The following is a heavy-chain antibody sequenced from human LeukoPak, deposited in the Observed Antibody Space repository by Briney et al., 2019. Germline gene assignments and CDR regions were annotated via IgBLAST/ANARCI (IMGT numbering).Heavy chain of an antibody. J-gene: IGHJ6*02. CDR3: ARDRIVVVPAAPTHYYYYGMDV. Sequence: ASVKVSCKASGYTFTSYGISWVRQAPGQGLEWMGWISAYNSNTNYAQKLQGRVTMTTDTSTSTAYMELRSLRSDDTAVYYCARDRIVVVPAAPTHYYYYGMDVWGQGTTVTVSS. CDR2: ISAYNSNT. D-gene: IGHD2-2*01. V-gene: IGHV1-18*01. CDR1: GYTFTSYG.